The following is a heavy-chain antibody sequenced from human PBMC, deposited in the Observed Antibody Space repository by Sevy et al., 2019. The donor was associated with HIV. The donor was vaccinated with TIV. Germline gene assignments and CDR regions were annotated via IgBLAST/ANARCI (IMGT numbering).Heavy chain of an antibody. CDR2: ISHDGTKK. J-gene: IGHJ6*02. Sequence: GGSLRLSCAASGFSFSNYGMHWVRQAPGKGLDWVAFISHDGTKKYYPDTVKGRFTISRDNSKNTLDLQMNSLSAEEAALYYCTKDWRWQQPIYGMNVWGQGTRVTVSS. V-gene: IGHV3-30*18. D-gene: IGHD3-3*01. CDR1: GFSFSNYG. CDR3: TKDWRWQQPIYGMNV.